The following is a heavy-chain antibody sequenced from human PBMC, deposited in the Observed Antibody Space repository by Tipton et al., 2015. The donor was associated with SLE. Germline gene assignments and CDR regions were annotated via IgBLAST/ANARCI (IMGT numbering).Heavy chain of an antibody. CDR2: VFYTGRT. CDR1: GASLTGDY. Sequence: LRLSCTVSGASLTGDYWSWIRQPPGKGLEWIGYVFYTGRTSYNSSLMSRVTISIDTSYNRFSLRLTTVTAADTALYYCARHGMAVDGTGYLDYWGQGTLVTVSS. V-gene: IGHV4-59*08. CDR3: ARHGMAVDGTGYLDY. D-gene: IGHD6-19*01. J-gene: IGHJ4*02.